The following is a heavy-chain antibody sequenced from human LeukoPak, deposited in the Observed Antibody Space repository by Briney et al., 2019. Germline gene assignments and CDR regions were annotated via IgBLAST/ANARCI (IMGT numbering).Heavy chain of an antibody. CDR3: LLIILGGSSQH. V-gene: IGHV3-74*01. CDR1: GFTFNNYW. J-gene: IGHJ1*01. CDR2: IKSDGQIT. D-gene: IGHD3-3*01. Sequence: GGSLRLSCAASGFTFNNYWMHWVRQAPGKGLVWVSRIKSDGQITTYADSVKGRFTTSRDNAKNTFYLQMNSLRVEDAAAYYCLLIILGGSSQHWGQGTLVSVSS.